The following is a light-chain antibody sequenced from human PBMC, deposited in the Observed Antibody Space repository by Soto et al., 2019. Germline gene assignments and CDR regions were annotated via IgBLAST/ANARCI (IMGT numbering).Light chain of an antibody. CDR3: QQSYITPYT. CDR2: AAS. CDR1: QTISSY. J-gene: IGKJ2*01. Sequence: DIQMTQSPSSLSASVGDRVTITCRASQTISSYLNWYQQKPGKDPKVLIYAASSLQSGVPSRFSGSGSGTDFTLTISSLQPEDFATYYCQQSYITPYTFGQGPKLEIK. V-gene: IGKV1-39*01.